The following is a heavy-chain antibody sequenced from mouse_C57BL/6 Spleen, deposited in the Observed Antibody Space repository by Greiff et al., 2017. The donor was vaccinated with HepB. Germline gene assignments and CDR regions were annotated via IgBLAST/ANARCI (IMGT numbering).Heavy chain of an antibody. D-gene: IGHD1-2*01. CDR3: ARGGITSGFDY. J-gene: IGHJ2*01. CDR2: INPSSGYT. CDR1: GYTFTSYT. Sequence: QVQLKESGAELARPGASVKMSCKASGYTFTSYTMHWVKQRPGQGLEWIGYINPSSGYTKYNQKFKDKATLNADKSSSTAYMQLSSLTSEDSAVYYCARGGITSGFDYWGQGTTLTVSS. V-gene: IGHV1-4*01.